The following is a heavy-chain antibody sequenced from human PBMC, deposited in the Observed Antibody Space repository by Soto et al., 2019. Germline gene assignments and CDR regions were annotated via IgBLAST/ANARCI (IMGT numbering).Heavy chain of an antibody. CDR1: GFTFSSCV. D-gene: IGHD6-13*01. V-gene: IGHV3-23*01. CDR3: AKGLLNGRWYAAD. J-gene: IGHJ4*02. CDR2: ITKSGDT. Sequence: EVHLLESGGGLVQPGESLRLSCETSGFTFSSCVMTWVRQAPGKGLDWVAVITKSGDTDYADSVKGRFTISRDNSKNTVYLQMNSLRAEDTAVYYCAKGLLNGRWYAADWGQGALVTVSS.